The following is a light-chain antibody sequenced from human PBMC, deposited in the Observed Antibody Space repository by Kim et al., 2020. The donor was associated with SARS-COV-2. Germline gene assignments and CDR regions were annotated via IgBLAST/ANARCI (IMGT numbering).Light chain of an antibody. CDR3: AAWDASLSARL. V-gene: IGLV1-47*02. Sequence: GQSLTISCSGGDSNIANTYVYWYQQLPGAAPKLLIYGNTQRPSGVPDRFSGSKSGTSASLAISELRPEDEADYYCAAWDASLSARLFGGGTQLTVL. CDR2: GNT. CDR1: DSNIANTY. J-gene: IGLJ2*01.